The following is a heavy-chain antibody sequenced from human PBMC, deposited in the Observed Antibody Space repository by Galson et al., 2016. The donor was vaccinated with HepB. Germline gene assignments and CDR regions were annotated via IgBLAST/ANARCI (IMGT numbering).Heavy chain of an antibody. D-gene: IGHD3-22*01. CDR2: ISGDGTYT. Sequence: SLRLSCAASGFSFSRYAVTWVRQAPGKGLQWVSGISGDGTYTYYADSVKGRFTTSRDNSKNTLYLQMNSLRAEDTAVYYCVKGGMGAYYDSDMDVWGQGTPVTVSS. CDR3: VKGGMGAYYDSDMDV. V-gene: IGHV3-23*01. CDR1: GFSFSRYA. J-gene: IGHJ6*02.